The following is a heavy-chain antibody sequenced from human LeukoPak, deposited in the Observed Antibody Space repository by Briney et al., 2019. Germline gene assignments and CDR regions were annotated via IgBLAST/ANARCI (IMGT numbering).Heavy chain of an antibody. Sequence: ASVKVSCKASGYTFTSYGISWVRQAPGQGLEWMGWISAYNGNTNYAQKLQGRVTMTTDTSTSTAYMELRSLRSDDTAVYYCAKDRIGCSGGRCYSCFDYWGQGTLVTVSS. V-gene: IGHV1-18*01. CDR1: GYTFTSYG. CDR2: ISAYNGNT. J-gene: IGHJ4*02. D-gene: IGHD2-15*01. CDR3: AKDRIGCSGGRCYSCFDY.